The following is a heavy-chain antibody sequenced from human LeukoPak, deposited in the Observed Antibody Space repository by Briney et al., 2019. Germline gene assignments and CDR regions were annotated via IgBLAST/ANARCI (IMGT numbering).Heavy chain of an antibody. CDR3: ARLEYYYVSGNYYKLFDY. Sequence: GGSLRPSCAASGFTFSSYNMNWVRQAPGKGLEWGSDISSSGSTIYFADSVKGRFTISRDNAKNSLYLQMNSLRDEDTAVYYCARLEYYYVSGNYYKLFDYWGQGTLVTVCS. D-gene: IGHD3-10*01. CDR2: ISSSGSTI. J-gene: IGHJ4*02. CDR1: GFTFSSYN. V-gene: IGHV3-48*02.